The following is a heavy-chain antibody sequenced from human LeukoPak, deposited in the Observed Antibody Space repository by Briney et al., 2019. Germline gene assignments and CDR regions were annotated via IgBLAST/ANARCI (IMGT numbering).Heavy chain of an antibody. D-gene: IGHD4-17*01. CDR1: GGSISSYY. J-gene: IGHJ6*03. CDR2: INHSEST. CDR3: ARSRPVTRYYYYMDV. Sequence: SETLSLTCTVSGGSISSYYWSWIRQPPGKGLEWIGEINHSESTNYNPSLKSRVTISVDTSKNQFSLKPSSVTAADTAVYYCARSRPVTRYYYYMDVWGKGTTVTVSS. V-gene: IGHV4-34*01.